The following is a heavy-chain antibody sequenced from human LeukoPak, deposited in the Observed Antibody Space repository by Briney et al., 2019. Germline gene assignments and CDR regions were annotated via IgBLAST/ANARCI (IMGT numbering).Heavy chain of an antibody. D-gene: IGHD4-23*01. CDR3: ARAGDYGGAYFDY. J-gene: IGHJ4*02. Sequence: GGSLRLSCAASGFSVSTNHMTWVRQAPGKGLEWVSVIYIDDSTYYADSVKGRFTISRDNSKNTLYLQMNSLRAEDTAVYYCARAGDYGGAYFDYWGQGTLVTVSS. V-gene: IGHV3-53*05. CDR1: GFSVSTNH. CDR2: IYIDDST.